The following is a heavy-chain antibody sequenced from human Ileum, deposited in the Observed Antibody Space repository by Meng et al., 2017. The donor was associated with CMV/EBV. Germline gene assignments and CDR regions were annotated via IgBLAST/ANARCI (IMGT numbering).Heavy chain of an antibody. Sequence: SLNGAVSGDYFRSNKWWSWVRQPPGKGVEWIGEIHHSGTPTYNPSLKSRVTISLDESKIEFSLKLSSVTAADTAVYYCTRNGYYSLDYWSPGTLVTVSS. CDR1: GDYFRSNKW. CDR3: TRNGYYSLDY. J-gene: IGHJ4*02. CDR2: IHHSGTP. D-gene: IGHD3-22*01. V-gene: IGHV4-4*02.